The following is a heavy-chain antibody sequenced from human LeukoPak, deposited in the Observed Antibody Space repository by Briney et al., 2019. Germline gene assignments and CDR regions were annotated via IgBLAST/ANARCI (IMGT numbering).Heavy chain of an antibody. V-gene: IGHV4-61*02. J-gene: IGHJ4*02. D-gene: IGHD1-1*01. Sequence: SETLSLTCTVSGDSMRSDSYFWSWICQPAGKGLEWIGRSYSSGNTYYNPSLESRVTISVDTSKNQFSLKLSSVTAADTAVYYCARWSGWNDPYYFDYWGQGTLVTVSS. CDR3: ARWSGWNDPYYFDY. CDR2: SYSSGNT. CDR1: GDSMRSDSYF.